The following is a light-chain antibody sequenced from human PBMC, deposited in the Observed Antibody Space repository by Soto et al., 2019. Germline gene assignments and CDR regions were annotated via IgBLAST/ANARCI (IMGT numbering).Light chain of an antibody. V-gene: IGKV3-20*01. J-gene: IGKJ1*01. CDR2: GAY. CDR1: QSVSSCY. CDR3: QHYGSAWT. Sequence: DIELTQSPGTLSLSLGERATLSCRASQSVSSCYLAWYQQKPGEAPRLIIYGAYRKATGIPDRSSGSGSGNAFTLTISRLEPADFALYYCQHYGSAWTFGQGTKVEIK.